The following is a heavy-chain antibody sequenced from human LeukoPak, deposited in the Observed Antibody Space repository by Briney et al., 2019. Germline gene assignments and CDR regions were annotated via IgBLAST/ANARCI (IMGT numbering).Heavy chain of an antibody. CDR1: GFTFSDYW. J-gene: IGHJ6*02. Sequence: PGGSLRLSCAASGFTFSDYWMNWVRQTPGKGLEWVANIKRDGSDQNYVDSVKGRFTISRDNAKNSLYLQMSNLRAEDTAVYFCARGGGLDVWGQGAMVTVSS. CDR2: IKRDGSDQ. CDR3: ARGGGLDV. D-gene: IGHD3-16*01. V-gene: IGHV3-7*03.